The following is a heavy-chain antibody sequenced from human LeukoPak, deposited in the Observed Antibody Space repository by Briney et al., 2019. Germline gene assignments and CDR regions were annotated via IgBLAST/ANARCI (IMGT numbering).Heavy chain of an antibody. V-gene: IGHV3-7*01. CDR2: IKQDGSEK. D-gene: IGHD4/OR15-4a*01. CDR3: ARSRTMVVSNAFDI. CDR1: GFTLSSDW. Sequence: PGGSLRLSCAASGFTLSSDWMNWVRQAPGKGLQWVANIKQDGSEKYYVDSVKGRFTISRDNAKNSLYLQMNSLRAEDTAVYYCARSRTMVVSNAFDIWGQGTMVTVSS. J-gene: IGHJ3*02.